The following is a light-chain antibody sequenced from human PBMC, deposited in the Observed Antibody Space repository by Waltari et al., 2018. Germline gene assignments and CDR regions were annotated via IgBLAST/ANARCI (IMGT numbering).Light chain of an antibody. V-gene: IGLV2-14*03. CDR2: DVN. CDR1: SSDVGGYNY. CDR3: SSYTSSSTL. J-gene: IGLJ2*01. Sequence: QSALTQPASASGSPGQSITISCTGTSSDVGGYNYVSWYQQHPDKAPKLMIYDVNNRASGVSNRFSGSKSGNTASLTISGLQAEDEADYYCSSYTSSSTLFGGGTKLTVL.